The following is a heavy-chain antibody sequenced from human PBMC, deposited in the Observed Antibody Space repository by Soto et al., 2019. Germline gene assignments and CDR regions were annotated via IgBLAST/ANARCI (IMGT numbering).Heavy chain of an antibody. V-gene: IGHV3-30*03. CDR1: GFSFSNYA. CDR2: ISYDGSNK. Sequence: QVQLVESGGGVVQPGRSLRLSCAASGFSFSNYAMHWVRQAPGKGLEWVAVISYDGSNKYYADSVKGRFTISRDNSKNSLYLQMTSPRVEDTAVYYATRDYGGYRIGAFDGWGQGTFVTVSS. J-gene: IGHJ3*01. CDR3: TRDYGGYRIGAFDG. D-gene: IGHD5-12*01.